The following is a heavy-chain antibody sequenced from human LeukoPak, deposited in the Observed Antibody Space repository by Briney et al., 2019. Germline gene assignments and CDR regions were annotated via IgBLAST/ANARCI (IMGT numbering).Heavy chain of an antibody. CDR3: ARGYYDSSVIVGY. V-gene: IGHV1-2*02. CDR1: GYTFTGYY. CDR2: INPNSGGT. J-gene: IGHJ4*02. D-gene: IGHD3-22*01. Sequence: ASVKVSCKASGYTFTGYYMHWVRQAPGQGLEWMGWINPNSGGTNYAQKFQGRVTMTRDTSISSAYMELSRLRSDDTAVYYCARGYYDSSVIVGYWGQGTLVTVSS.